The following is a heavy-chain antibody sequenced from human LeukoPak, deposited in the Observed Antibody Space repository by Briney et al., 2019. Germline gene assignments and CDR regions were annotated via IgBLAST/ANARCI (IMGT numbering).Heavy chain of an antibody. V-gene: IGHV3-23*01. D-gene: IGHD6-13*01. Sequence: GGSLRLSCAASGFTFSSYAMSWVRQAPGKGLEWVSAISGSGGSTYYADSVKGQFTISRDNSKNTLYLQMNSLRAEDTAVYYCAKRVVRGGSSWYNWSDPWGQGTLVTVSS. CDR2: ISGSGGST. J-gene: IGHJ5*02. CDR3: AKRVVRGGSSWYNWSDP. CDR1: GFTFSSYA.